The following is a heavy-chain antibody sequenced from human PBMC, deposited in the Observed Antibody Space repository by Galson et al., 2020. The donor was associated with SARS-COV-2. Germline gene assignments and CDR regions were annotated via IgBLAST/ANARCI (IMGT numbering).Heavy chain of an antibody. D-gene: IGHD3-9*01. V-gene: IGHV4-34*01. CDR2: ITHTGSN. J-gene: IGHJ3*01. Sequence: SETLSLTCAVYGGSFSGYCWTWIRQPPGKGPEWIGEITHTGSNNYNPSLKSRVTISRDTSKTQFSLKLSSLNAADTAMYYCARAPDYDILTGDYSDAFDVWSRGTMVTVSS. CDR3: ARAPDYDILTGDYSDAFDV. CDR1: GGSFSGYC.